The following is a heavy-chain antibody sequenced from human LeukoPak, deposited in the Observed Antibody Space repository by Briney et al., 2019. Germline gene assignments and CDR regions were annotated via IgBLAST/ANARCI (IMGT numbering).Heavy chain of an antibody. CDR3: ARYENGGIDY. D-gene: IGHD2-15*01. J-gene: IGHJ4*02. CDR1: GFTFRSYA. CDR2: TTGSGDKL. V-gene: IGHV3-23*01. Sequence: GGSLRLSCTASGFTFRSYALSWVRQAPGRGLEWVSATTGSGDKLFYADSVKGRFTISRDNSKNTLYLQMNNLRAEDTAVYYCARYENGGIDYWGQGTLVTVSS.